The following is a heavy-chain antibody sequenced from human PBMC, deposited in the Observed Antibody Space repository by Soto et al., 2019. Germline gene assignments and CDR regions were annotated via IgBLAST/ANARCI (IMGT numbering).Heavy chain of an antibody. CDR3: ARDPSYSSSWYPYYYYYGMDV. J-gene: IGHJ6*02. Sequence: QVQLVQSGAEVKKPGSSVKVSCKASGGTFSSYAISWVRQAPGQGLEWMGGIIPIFGTANYAQKFQGRVTITADKSTSTAYMELSSLRSEDTAVYYCARDPSYSSSWYPYYYYYGMDVWGQGTTVTVSS. CDR2: IIPIFGTA. V-gene: IGHV1-69*06. CDR1: GGTFSSYA. D-gene: IGHD6-13*01.